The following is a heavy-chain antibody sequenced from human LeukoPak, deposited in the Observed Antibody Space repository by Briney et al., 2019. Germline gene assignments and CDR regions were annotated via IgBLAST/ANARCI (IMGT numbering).Heavy chain of an antibody. D-gene: IGHD3-9*01. CDR2: IIPIFGTA. CDR3: ARSFYDILIGYYQYFDY. CDR1: GGTFSSYA. V-gene: IGHV1-69*01. J-gene: IGHJ4*02. Sequence: SVKVSFKASGGTFSSYAISWVRQAPGQGLEWMGGIIPIFGTANYAQKFQGRVTITADESTSTAYMELSSLRSEDTAVYYCARSFYDILIGYYQYFDYWGQGTLVTVSS.